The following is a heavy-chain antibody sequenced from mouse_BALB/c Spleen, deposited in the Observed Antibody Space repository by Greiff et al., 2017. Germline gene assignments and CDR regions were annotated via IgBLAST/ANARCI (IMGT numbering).Heavy chain of an antibody. V-gene: IGHV2-9*02. Sequence: VMLVESGPGLVAPSQSLSITCTVSGFSLTSYCVHWVRQPPGKGLEWLGVIWAGGSTNSNSALMSRLSISKDNSKSQVFLKMNSLQTDDTAMYYCARERAIYYGNYEAMDYWGQGTSVTVSS. CDR3: ARERAIYYGNYEAMDY. J-gene: IGHJ4*01. CDR1: GFSLTSYC. CDR2: IWAGGST. D-gene: IGHD2-1*01.